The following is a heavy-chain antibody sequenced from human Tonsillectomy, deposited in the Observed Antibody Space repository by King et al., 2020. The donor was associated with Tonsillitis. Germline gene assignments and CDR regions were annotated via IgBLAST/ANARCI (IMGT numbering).Heavy chain of an antibody. Sequence: EQLVQSGGGVVQPGRSLRLSCAASGFTFSSYGMHWVRQAPGKGLEWVAVISYDGSNKYYADSVKGRFTISRDNSKNTLYLQMNSLRAEDTAVYYCAKDRVGILWFGELPGYLGQGTLVTVSS. CDR2: ISYDGSNK. CDR3: AKDRVGILWFGELPGY. D-gene: IGHD3-10*01. V-gene: IGHV3-30*18. J-gene: IGHJ4*02. CDR1: GFTFSSYG.